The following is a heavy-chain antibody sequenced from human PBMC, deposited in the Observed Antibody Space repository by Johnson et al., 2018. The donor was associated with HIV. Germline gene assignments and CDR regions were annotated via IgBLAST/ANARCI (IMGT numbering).Heavy chain of an antibody. D-gene: IGHD3-10*01. CDR2: IFSVGNT. V-gene: IGHV3-66*02. CDR1: GITVSSTY. CDR3: ARDDRELVTRGAFDN. Sequence: VQLVESGGGLVQPGGSLRLSCAASGITVSSTYMSWVRQAPGKGLEWVSVIFSVGNTYYADSVKGRFTISRDNSRNMKYLQMNSLRAEDTAVYYCARDDRELVTRGAFDNWGQGTAVTVSS. J-gene: IGHJ3*02.